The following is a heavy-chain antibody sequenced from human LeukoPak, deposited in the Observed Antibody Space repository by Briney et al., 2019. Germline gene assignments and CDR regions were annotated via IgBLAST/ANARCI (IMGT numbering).Heavy chain of an antibody. CDR1: GFTFSSYA. CDR3: ARARVTRDFDY. J-gene: IGHJ4*02. CDR2: INSDGSST. V-gene: IGHV3-74*01. D-gene: IGHD4-17*01. Sequence: PGRSLRLSCAASGFTFSSYAMSWVRQAPGKGLVWVSRINSDGSSTSYADSVKGRFTISRDNAKNTLYLQMNSLRAEDTAVYYCARARVTRDFDYWGQGTLVTVSS.